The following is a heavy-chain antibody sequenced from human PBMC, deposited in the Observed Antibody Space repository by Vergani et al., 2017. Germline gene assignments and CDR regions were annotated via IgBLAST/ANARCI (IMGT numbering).Heavy chain of an antibody. CDR3: ACVLICVDTAMVNY. V-gene: IGHV4-39*01. CDR2: IYYSGST. J-gene: IGHJ4*02. Sequence: QLQLQESGPGLVKPSETLSLPCTVSGGSISSSSYYWGWIRQPPGKGLEWIGSIYYSGSTYYNPSLKSRVTISVDTSTNQFSLKLSSVTAAATAVYYCACVLICVDTAMVNYWGQGTLVTVSS. D-gene: IGHD5-18*01. CDR1: GGSISSSSYY.